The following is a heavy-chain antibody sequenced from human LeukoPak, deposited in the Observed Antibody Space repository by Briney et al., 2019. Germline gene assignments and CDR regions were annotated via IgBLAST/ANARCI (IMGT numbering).Heavy chain of an antibody. V-gene: IGHV3-30*01. CDR3: AKTQGYYDA. CDR2: ISYDGSNK. J-gene: IGHJ5*02. D-gene: IGHD2-15*01. CDR1: GFTFSSYA. Sequence: GGSLRLSYAASGFTFSSYAMHWVRQAPGKGLEWVAVISYDGSNKYYADSVKGRFTISRDNSKNTLYLQMNSLRAEDTAVYYCAKTQGYYDAWGQGALVTVSS.